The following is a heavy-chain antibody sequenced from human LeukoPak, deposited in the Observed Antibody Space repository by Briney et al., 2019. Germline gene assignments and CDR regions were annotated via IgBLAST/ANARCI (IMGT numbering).Heavy chain of an antibody. CDR3: ARSYCSGGSCYADP. Sequence: ASVKVSCKASGYTFTNHGISWVRQAPGQGLEWMGWISTYNGNINYAQRLQGRVTMTTDTSTTTAYMELRSLRSDDTAVYYCARSYCSGGSCYADPWGQGTLVTVSS. CDR1: GYTFTNHG. V-gene: IGHV1-18*01. J-gene: IGHJ5*02. D-gene: IGHD2-15*01. CDR2: ISTYNGNI.